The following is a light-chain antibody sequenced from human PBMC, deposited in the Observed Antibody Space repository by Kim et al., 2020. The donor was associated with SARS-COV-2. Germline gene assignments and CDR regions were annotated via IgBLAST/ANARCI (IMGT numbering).Light chain of an antibody. Sequence: GQSVTISCTGTSSAVGGYNYVSWYQHHPGKPPKLMIYGVTDRPSGVPDRFSGSKSGNTASLTISGLQAEDEADYYCCSYAASSSLVFGGGTQLTVL. CDR1: SSAVGGYNY. J-gene: IGLJ3*02. CDR3: CSYAASSSLV. CDR2: GVT. V-gene: IGLV2-11*01.